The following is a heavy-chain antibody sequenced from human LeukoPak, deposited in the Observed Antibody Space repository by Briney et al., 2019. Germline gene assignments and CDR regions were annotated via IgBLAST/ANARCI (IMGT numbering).Heavy chain of an antibody. CDR3: ASVKLNSYDGGY. Sequence: ASVKVSCKASGYTFTNYGISWVRQAPGQGPEWMGWISAYNGKTNYAQNVQGRVIMTTDTSTSTAYLELRSLRFDDTAVYYCASVKLNSYDGGYRGQGTLVHVSS. CDR1: GYTFTNYG. V-gene: IGHV1-18*01. CDR2: ISAYNGKT. J-gene: IGHJ4*02. D-gene: IGHD5-12*01.